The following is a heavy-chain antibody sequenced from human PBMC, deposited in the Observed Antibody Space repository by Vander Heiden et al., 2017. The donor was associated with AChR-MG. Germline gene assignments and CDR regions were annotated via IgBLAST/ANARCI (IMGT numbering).Heavy chain of an antibody. CDR3: ARSIAAAGKFDY. J-gene: IGHJ4*02. Sequence: HLLQLGPGLGKPSQPLSLTCPVSGGSSSSYYWGWIRQPPGKGLEWIGYIYYSGSTNYNPSLKSRVTISVDTSKNQFSLKLSSVTAADTAVYYCARSIAAAGKFDYWGQGTLVTVSS. CDR1: GGSSSSYY. CDR2: IYYSGST. V-gene: IGHV4-59*01. D-gene: IGHD6-13*01.